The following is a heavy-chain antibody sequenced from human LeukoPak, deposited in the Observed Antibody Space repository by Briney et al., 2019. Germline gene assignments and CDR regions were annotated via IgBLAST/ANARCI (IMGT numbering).Heavy chain of an antibody. CDR3: AKGRLVVPAADAFDI. D-gene: IGHD2-2*01. CDR2: IRWDRGNI. V-gene: IGHV3-9*01. CDR1: GFTVDDYG. J-gene: IGHJ3*02. Sequence: GRSLRLSWAASGFTVDDYGMRWVRHAAGRWLGWVSGIRWDRGNIMYADYVKGPFTIYRENAKTSLYLQMNSLRAEDTALYYCAKGRLVVPAADAFDIWGQGTMVTVSS.